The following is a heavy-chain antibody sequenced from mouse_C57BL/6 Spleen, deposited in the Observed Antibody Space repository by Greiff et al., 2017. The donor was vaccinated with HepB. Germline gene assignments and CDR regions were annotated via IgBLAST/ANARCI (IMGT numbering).Heavy chain of an antibody. Sequence: VQLQQSGPELVKPGASVKISCKASGYTFTDYYMNWVKQSHGKSLEWIGDINPNNGGTSYNQKFKGKATLTVDKSSSTAYMELRSLTSEDSAVYYCARRDYYGSFYAMDYWGQGTSVTVSS. CDR2: INPNNGGT. CDR3: ARRDYYGSFYAMDY. J-gene: IGHJ4*01. V-gene: IGHV1-26*01. CDR1: GYTFTDYY. D-gene: IGHD1-1*01.